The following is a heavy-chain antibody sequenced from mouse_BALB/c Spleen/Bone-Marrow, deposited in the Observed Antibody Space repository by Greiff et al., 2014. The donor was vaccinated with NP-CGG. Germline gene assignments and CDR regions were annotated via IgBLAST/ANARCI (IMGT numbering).Heavy chain of an antibody. V-gene: IGHV1-7*01. D-gene: IGHD2-1*01. CDR3: ARGNPLYAMDY. Sequence: QVQLKESGAELAKPGASVEMSCKASGYTFTSYWVHWGKQRPGQGLEWIGYINPSTGYTDYNQKFNDKATLTADKSSSTAYMQLSSLTSKDSAVYYCARGNPLYAMDYWGQGTSVTVSS. CDR1: GYTFTSYW. CDR2: INPSTGYT. J-gene: IGHJ4*01.